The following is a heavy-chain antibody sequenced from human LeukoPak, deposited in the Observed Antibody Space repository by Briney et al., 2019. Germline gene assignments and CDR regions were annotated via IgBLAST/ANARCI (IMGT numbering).Heavy chain of an antibody. V-gene: IGHV3-23*01. CDR1: GFTFSSYA. CDR3: AKADYYGSGSYWFDY. J-gene: IGHJ4*02. CDR2: ISGSGGST. Sequence: GGSLRLSCAASGFTFSSYAMSWVRQAPGKGLEWVSAISGSGGSTYYADSVKGRFTISRDNSKNTLYLQMNSLRAEDTAVYYCAKADYYGSGSYWFDYWGQGTLVTVSS. D-gene: IGHD3-10*01.